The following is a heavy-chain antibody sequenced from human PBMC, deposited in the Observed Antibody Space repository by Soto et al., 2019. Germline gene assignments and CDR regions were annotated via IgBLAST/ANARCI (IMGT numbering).Heavy chain of an antibody. CDR3: ARDLNSPMAYGNSIDF. CDR1: GVTFSSYA. Sequence: GGSLRLSCAASGVTFSSYAMSWVRQAPGKGLEWVSAISGSGDGTYDVDAVKGRFTMSSDNSKNTLFLEMNRLRGEDTAVYYCARDLNSPMAYGNSIDFWGQGTLVTVPS. D-gene: IGHD3-10*01. CDR2: ISGSGDGT. V-gene: IGHV3-23*01. J-gene: IGHJ4*02.